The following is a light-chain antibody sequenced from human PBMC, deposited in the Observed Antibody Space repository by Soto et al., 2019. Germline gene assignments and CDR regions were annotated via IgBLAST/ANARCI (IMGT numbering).Light chain of an antibody. CDR3: SSYAGSSNV. CDR2: EVN. J-gene: IGLJ1*01. CDR1: SSDVGGYNY. Sequence: QSALTQPPSASGSPGQSVALSCTGTSSDVGGYNYVSWYQQHPGKAPKLMIYEVNKRPSGVPDRFSGSKSGNTASLTVSGLQAEDEADYYCSSYAGSSNVIGTWTKLTVL. V-gene: IGLV2-8*01.